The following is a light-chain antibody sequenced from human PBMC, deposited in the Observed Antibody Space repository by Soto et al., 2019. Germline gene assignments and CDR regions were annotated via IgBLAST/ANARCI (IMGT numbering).Light chain of an antibody. CDR3: QQYNNWPPIT. J-gene: IGKJ4*01. CDR2: GAS. V-gene: IGKV3-15*01. CDR1: QSVSMN. Sequence: EIVKTKYPATLSVSPGERVTLSCRASQSVSMNLAWYQQKPGQAPRLLIYGASTRATSIPARFSGSGSGTEFTLTISSLQSEDFAVYYCQQYNNWPPITFGGGTKVEIK.